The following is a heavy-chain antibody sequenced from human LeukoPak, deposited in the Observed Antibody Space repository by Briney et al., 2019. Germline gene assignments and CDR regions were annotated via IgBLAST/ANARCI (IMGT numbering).Heavy chain of an antibody. CDR2: ISSNGGST. CDR1: GFTLSSYW. Sequence: PGGSLRLSCEVTGFTLSSYWMSWVRQAPGKGLEYVSAISSNGGSTYYANSVKGRFTISRDNSKNTLYLQMGSLRAEDMAVYYCARAGETQWLRTVYYYYYGMDVWGQGTTVTVSS. J-gene: IGHJ6*02. CDR3: ARAGETQWLRTVYYYYYGMDV. V-gene: IGHV3-64*01. D-gene: IGHD6-19*01.